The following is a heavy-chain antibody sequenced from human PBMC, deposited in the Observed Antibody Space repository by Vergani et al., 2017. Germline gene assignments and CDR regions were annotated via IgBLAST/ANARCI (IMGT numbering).Heavy chain of an antibody. CDR2: IYYSGST. D-gene: IGHD3-10*01. J-gene: IGHJ6*02. CDR1: GFTFSSYG. V-gene: IGHV4-39*07. CDR3: ARDRAPYYGMDV. Sequence: QVQLVESGGGVVQPGRSLRLSCAASGFTFSSYGMHWVRQAPGKGLEWIGSIYYSGSTYYNPSLKSRVTISVDTSKNQFSLKLSSVTAADTAVYYCARDRAPYYGMDVWGQGTTVTVSS.